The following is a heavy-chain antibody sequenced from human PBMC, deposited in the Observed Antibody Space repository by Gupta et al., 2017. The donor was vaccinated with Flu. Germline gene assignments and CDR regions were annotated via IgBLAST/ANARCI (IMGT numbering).Heavy chain of an antibody. Sequence: EVVLSESGGDSVQTGGSLRLSCGAADFSFRNGAISWVRHAPGKGLEWVCSITRQGLTYYADFAKVRFTISRDDSANTLDFFMNGLIPADTAVYYCAKDHPSDGLPAFDSWGQGTRVSVTS. CDR2: ITRQGLT. CDR1: DFSFRNGA. D-gene: IGHD5-24*01. J-gene: IGHJ4*02. CDR3: AKDHPSDGLPAFDS. V-gene: IGHV3-23*01.